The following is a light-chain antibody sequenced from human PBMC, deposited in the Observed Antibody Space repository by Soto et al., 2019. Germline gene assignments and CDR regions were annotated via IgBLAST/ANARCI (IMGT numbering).Light chain of an antibody. CDR2: EGS. J-gene: IGLJ3*02. V-gene: IGLV2-23*01. CDR3: CSYAGSGTWV. CDR1: SNDVGSYNL. Sequence: QSALTQPASVSGSPGQSITISCTGTSNDVGSYNLVSWYQHHPGKAPKFIIYEGSKRPSGIAHRFSGSKSANAASLTISGLQAEDEADYYCCSYAGSGTWVFGGGTKLTVL.